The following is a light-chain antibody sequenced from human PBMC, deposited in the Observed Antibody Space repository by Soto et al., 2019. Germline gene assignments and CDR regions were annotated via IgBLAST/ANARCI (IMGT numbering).Light chain of an antibody. Sequence: VLPQSPDTLSLSPGDRATLSCRASQSVRSTFLAWYQQKPGQAPRLLIYGASNRAAGIPERFSGSASGTEFTLTISRLEPDDSAVYYCQQYYTTPWTFGQGTKVEIK. CDR2: GAS. CDR1: QSVRSTF. CDR3: QQYYTTPWT. J-gene: IGKJ1*01. V-gene: IGKV3-20*01.